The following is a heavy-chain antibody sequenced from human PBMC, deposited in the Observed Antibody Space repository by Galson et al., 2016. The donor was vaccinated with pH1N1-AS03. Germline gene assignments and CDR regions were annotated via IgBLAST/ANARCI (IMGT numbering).Heavy chain of an antibody. V-gene: IGHV3-11*04. CDR3: ARVSGGSRLLIFGF. CDR1: GFTFSDYD. CDR2: ISSSSSPI. J-gene: IGHJ4*02. D-gene: IGHD3-10*02. Sequence: SLRLSCAASGFTFSDYDMSWIRQAPGKGLEWVSSISSSSSPIYYADSEKGRFTTSRDNAKNSVYLEMNSLRAEDTAVYYCARVSGGSRLLIFGFWGQGTLVTVSS.